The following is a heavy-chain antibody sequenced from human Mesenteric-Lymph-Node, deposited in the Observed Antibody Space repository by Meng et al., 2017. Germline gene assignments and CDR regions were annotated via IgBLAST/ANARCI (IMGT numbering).Heavy chain of an antibody. D-gene: IGHD1-26*01. CDR1: GFTFSSYA. Sequence: GESLKISCAASGFTFSSYAMTWVRQAPGKGLEWVATVKEDGTEKYYVDSVKGRFAISRDNAKNSLYLQMNTLGADDTAVYYCGRTTMADYWGQGTLVTVSS. CDR3: GRTTMADY. CDR2: VKEDGTEK. V-gene: IGHV3-7*01. J-gene: IGHJ4*02.